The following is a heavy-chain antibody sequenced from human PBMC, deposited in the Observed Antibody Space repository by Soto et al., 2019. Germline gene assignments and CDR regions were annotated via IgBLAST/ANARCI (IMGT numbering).Heavy chain of an antibody. CDR2: INPNSGGT. CDR1: GYTFTGYY. V-gene: IGHV1-2*04. J-gene: IGHJ6*03. CDR3: ARGPRVTYYYYYMDV. D-gene: IGHD5-18*01. Sequence: ASVQVSCKASGYTFTGYYMHWARQAPGQGLEWMGWINPNSGGTNYAQKFQGWVTMTRDTSISTAYMELSRLRSDDTAVYYCARGPRVTYYYYYMDVWGKGTTVTVSS.